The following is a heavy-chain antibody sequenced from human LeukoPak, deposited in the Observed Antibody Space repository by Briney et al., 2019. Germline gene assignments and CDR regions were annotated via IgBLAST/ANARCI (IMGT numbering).Heavy chain of an antibody. V-gene: IGHV3-23*01. D-gene: IGHD3-10*01. CDR3: AKSTGSGMLFPNDY. CDR1: QFTFCDYG. J-gene: IGHJ4*02. CDR2: ITGTGRIT. Sequence: PGGSLTLSCAASQFTFCDYGMSGVRQGLGNGREWVSFITGTGRITYYADSVKGRLTISRDHSKHTVYRQMTSLTVDDTAFYYCAKSTGSGMLFPNDYWGEGTLVTVSS.